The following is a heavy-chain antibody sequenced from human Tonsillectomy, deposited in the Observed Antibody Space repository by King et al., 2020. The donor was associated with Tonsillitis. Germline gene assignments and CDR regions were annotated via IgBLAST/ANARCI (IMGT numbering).Heavy chain of an antibody. Sequence: VQLVESGGDLVKPGGSLRLSCAASGFTFVTYSMNWVRQAPGKGLGWFSSIISTIISLYSADSLKGRFTISRDNAKNSLFLQMNSLRAEDTAVYYCARYLSGDSSGYDAFDIWGQGTMVTVSS. J-gene: IGHJ3*02. CDR3: ARYLSGDSSGYDAFDI. D-gene: IGHD3-22*01. CDR2: IISTIISL. V-gene: IGHV3-21*01. CDR1: GFTFVTYS.